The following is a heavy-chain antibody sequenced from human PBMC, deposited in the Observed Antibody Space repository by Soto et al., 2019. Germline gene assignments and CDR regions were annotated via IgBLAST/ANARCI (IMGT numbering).Heavy chain of an antibody. J-gene: IGHJ6*02. Sequence: DSVKVSCKGSGYTFTSYDINWVLQATGQGLEWMGWMNPDSGNTGYAQKFQGRVTMTRNTSISTAYMELSSLRSEDTAVYYCARGAARYCSSTSCYLYYYYYGMDVWGQGTTVTVSS. D-gene: IGHD2-2*01. CDR3: ARGAARYCSSTSCYLYYYYYGMDV. CDR2: MNPDSGNT. CDR1: GYTFTSYD. V-gene: IGHV1-8*01.